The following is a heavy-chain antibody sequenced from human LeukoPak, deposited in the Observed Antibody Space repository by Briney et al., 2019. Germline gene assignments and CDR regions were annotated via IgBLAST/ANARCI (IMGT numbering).Heavy chain of an antibody. Sequence: SETLSLTCTVSGGSISNYYWSWIRQPPGKGLEWIGYIYHTGSTSYNPSLKRRVIMSVETSQNQFSLKARSVTAADTAVYYCAREDSGYDYSPFYYWGQGILVTVSS. D-gene: IGHD5-12*01. CDR2: IYHTGST. V-gene: IGHV4-59*12. CDR1: GGSISNYY. J-gene: IGHJ4*02. CDR3: AREDSGYDYSPFYY.